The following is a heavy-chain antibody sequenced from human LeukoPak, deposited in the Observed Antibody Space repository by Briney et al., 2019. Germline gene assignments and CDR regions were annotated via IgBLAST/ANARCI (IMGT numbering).Heavy chain of an antibody. CDR3: ARDPTDYGGTSGYFDY. D-gene: IGHD4-23*01. J-gene: IGHJ4*02. CDR1: GFTFSSHG. CDR2: ISFDGSDK. Sequence: GGSLRLSCAASGFTFSSHGMHWVRQAPGKGLEWVAVISFDGSDKYYPDSVKGRFTVSRDNSKNTLYLQMNNLRAEDTAVYYCARDPTDYGGTSGYFDYWGQGTLVTVSS. V-gene: IGHV3-30*03.